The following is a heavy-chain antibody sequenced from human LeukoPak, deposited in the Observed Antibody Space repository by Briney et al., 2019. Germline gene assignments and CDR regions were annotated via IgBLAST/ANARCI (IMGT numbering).Heavy chain of an antibody. V-gene: IGHV1-69*11. CDR3: ATGGGYVDAFDI. Sequence: SVKVSCKASGGTFSTYSINWVRQAPGQGLEWVGRIIPILSQANNAQKFQGRVSITADEFTSTAYMELSSLRSEDTAVYYCATGGGYVDAFDIWGQGTMVTVSS. CDR1: GGTFSTYS. D-gene: IGHD5-12*01. CDR2: IIPILSQA. J-gene: IGHJ3*02.